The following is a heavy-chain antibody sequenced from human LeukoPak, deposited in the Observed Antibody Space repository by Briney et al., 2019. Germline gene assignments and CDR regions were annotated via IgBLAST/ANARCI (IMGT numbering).Heavy chain of an antibody. CDR1: GGTFSSYA. D-gene: IGHD2-2*01. CDR2: IIPIFGTA. J-gene: IGHJ4*02. Sequence: GASVKVSCKASGGTFSSYAISWVRQAPGQGLEWMGRIIPIFGTANYAQKFQGRVTMTRDTSTSTVYMELSSLRSEDTAVYYCARDPYRYCSSTSCYFDYWGQGTLVTVSS. CDR3: ARDPYRYCSSTSCYFDY. V-gene: IGHV1-69*05.